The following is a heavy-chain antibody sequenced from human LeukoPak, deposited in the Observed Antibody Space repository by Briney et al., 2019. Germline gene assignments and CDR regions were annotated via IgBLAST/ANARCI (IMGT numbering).Heavy chain of an antibody. Sequence: SETLSLTCTVSGGSISSSSYYWGWIRQPPGKGLEWIGSIYYSGSTYYNPSLKSRVTISVDTSKNQFSLKLSSVTAADTAVYYCARASVQSDYGAKIPGGAFDIWGQGTMVTVSS. J-gene: IGHJ3*02. D-gene: IGHD4-17*01. CDR1: GGSISSSSYY. CDR2: IYYSGST. CDR3: ARASVQSDYGAKIPGGAFDI. V-gene: IGHV4-39*07.